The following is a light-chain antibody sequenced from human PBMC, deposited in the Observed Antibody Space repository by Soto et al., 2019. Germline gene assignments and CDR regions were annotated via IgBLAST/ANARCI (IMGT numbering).Light chain of an antibody. J-gene: IGKJ4*01. V-gene: IGKV3-20*01. CDR1: SSVSSRD. CDR2: GAS. Sequence: TVLTQSPDTLSLSPGGRATLSCRASSSVSSRDLAWYQQKPGQGPRLLMYGASNRATGIPDRFGGSGSGTEFTLTISRLEPEDSAVYYCQHFGTSPLTFGGGTKVEIK. CDR3: QHFGTSPLT.